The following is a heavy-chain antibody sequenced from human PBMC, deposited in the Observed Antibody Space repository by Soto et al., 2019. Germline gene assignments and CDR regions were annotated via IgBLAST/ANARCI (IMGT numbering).Heavy chain of an antibody. CDR2: INPKSGGT. V-gene: IGHV1-2*02. CDR1: GYTFTVYY. D-gene: IGHD3-16*01. CDR3: ARDLATGGGSAGFDY. J-gene: IGHJ4*02. Sequence: ASVKVSCKASGYTFTVYYMHWVGQASGRGLEWMGWINPKSGGTMYPQKFQGRVTMTWDTSISTAYKALTRLRADDTAVYYCARDLATGGGSAGFDYWGQGYLVTVYS.